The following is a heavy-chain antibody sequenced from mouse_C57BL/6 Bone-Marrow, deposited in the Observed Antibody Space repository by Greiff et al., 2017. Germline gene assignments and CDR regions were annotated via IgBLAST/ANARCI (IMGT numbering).Heavy chain of an antibody. Sequence: VQLQQSGAELVRPGASVTLSCKASGYTFTDYEMHWVKQTPVHGLEWIGAIDPETGGTSYNQKFKGKAILTADESSSTAYMELRSLTSEDSAVYYCTNYYGSSPWYFDVWGTGTTVTVSS. CDR3: TNYYGSSPWYFDV. D-gene: IGHD1-1*01. J-gene: IGHJ1*03. CDR1: GYTFTDYE. CDR2: IDPETGGT. V-gene: IGHV1-15*01.